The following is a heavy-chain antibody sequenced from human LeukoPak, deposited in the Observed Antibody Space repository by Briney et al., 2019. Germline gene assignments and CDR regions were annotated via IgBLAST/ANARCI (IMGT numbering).Heavy chain of an antibody. CDR3: ARDGPYDFWSGYPYYYYYYMDV. D-gene: IGHD3-3*01. CDR2: IYTSGST. V-gene: IGHV4-4*07. J-gene: IGHJ6*03. CDR1: GGSISSYY. Sequence: SETLSLTCTVSGGSISSYYWSWIRQPAGKGLERIGRIYTSGSTNYNPSLKGRVTMSVDTSKNQFSLKLSSVTAADTAVYYCARDGPYDFWSGYPYYYYYYMDVWGKGATVTVSS.